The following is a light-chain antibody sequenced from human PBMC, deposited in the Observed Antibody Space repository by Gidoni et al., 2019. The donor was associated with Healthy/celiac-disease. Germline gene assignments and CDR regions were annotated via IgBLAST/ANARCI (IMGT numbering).Light chain of an antibody. CDR1: QSVSSN. CDR2: GAS. J-gene: IGKJ5*01. CDR3: QQYNNWAIT. V-gene: IGKV3-15*01. Sequence: EIVMTQSPAPLSVSPGERATLSCRASQSVSSNLAWYQQKPGQAPRLLIYGASTRATGIPARFSGSGSGTEFTLTISSLQSEDFAVYYCQQYNNWAITFXXXTRLEIK.